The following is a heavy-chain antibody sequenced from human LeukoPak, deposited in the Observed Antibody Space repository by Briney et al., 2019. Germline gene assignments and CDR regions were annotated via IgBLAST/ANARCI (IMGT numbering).Heavy chain of an antibody. CDR3: ARAKGEQLVQLAFDI. D-gene: IGHD6-13*01. Sequence: SETLSLTCTVSGGSISSYYWSWNRQPPGKGLEWIGRIYTSGSTNYNPSLKSRVTMSVDTSKNQFSLKLSSVTAADTAVYYCARAKGEQLVQLAFDIWGQGTMVTVSS. CDR2: IYTSGST. J-gene: IGHJ3*02. V-gene: IGHV4-4*07. CDR1: GGSISSYY.